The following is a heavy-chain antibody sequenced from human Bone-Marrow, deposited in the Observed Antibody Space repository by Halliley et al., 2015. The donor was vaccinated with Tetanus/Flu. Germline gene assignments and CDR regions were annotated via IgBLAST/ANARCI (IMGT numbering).Heavy chain of an antibody. CDR3: ANLAGASVF. Sequence: KGLEWISYISKSAAYTNYADSVKGRFTISRDNAKNSLYLHMNPLRAEDTAVYYCANLAGASVFWGQGTLVTVSS. J-gene: IGHJ1*01. D-gene: IGHD1-26*01. CDR2: ISKSAAYT. V-gene: IGHV3-11*03.